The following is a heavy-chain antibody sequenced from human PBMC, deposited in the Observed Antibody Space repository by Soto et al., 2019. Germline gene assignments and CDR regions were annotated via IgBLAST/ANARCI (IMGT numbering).Heavy chain of an antibody. CDR1: GGTFSSYA. Sequence: SVKVSCKASGGTFSSYAISWVRQAPGQGLEWMGGIIPIFGTANYAQKFQGRVTITADKSTSTAYMELSSLRSEDTAVYYCARDRTSSFWTPRGYYFDYWGQGTLVTVSS. J-gene: IGHJ4*02. CDR2: IIPIFGTA. V-gene: IGHV1-69*06. D-gene: IGHD3-3*01. CDR3: ARDRTSSFWTPRGYYFDY.